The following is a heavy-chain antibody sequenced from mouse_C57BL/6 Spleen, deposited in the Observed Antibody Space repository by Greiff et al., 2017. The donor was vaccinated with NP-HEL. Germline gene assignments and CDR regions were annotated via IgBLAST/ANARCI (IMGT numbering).Heavy chain of an antibody. Sequence: QVQLQQSGAELVRPGASVKLSCKASGYTFTDYYINWVKQRPGQGLEWIARIYPGSGNTYYNEKFKGKATLTAEKSSSTAYMQLSSLTSEDSAVYFCARGGNPHAMDYWGQGTSVTVSS. CDR3: ARGGNPHAMDY. CDR1: GYTFTDYY. J-gene: IGHJ4*01. V-gene: IGHV1-76*01. CDR2: IYPGSGNT.